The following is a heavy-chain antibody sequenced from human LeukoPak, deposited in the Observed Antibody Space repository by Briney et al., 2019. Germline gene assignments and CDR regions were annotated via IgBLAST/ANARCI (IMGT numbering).Heavy chain of an antibody. J-gene: IGHJ4*02. Sequence: GGSLRLSCTASGFTVSSNYMNWVRQAPGRGLEWVSVIYSGGSTYYADSVKGRFTIPRDNSKNTLYLQMNSLRAEDTAVYYCARDSSHYYDSSGYLDYWGQGTLVTVSS. CDR2: IYSGGST. D-gene: IGHD3-22*01. CDR3: ARDSSHYYDSSGYLDY. V-gene: IGHV3-53*01. CDR1: GFTVSSNY.